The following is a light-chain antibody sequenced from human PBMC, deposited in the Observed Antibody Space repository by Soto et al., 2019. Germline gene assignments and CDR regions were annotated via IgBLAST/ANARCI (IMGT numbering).Light chain of an antibody. V-gene: IGKV3-20*01. CDR2: GAS. CDR1: QRVSSSY. Sequence: EIVLTQSSGTLSLSPGERATLSCRASQRVSSSYLAWYQQKPGQAPRLLIYGASSRATGIPDRFSGSGSGTDFTLTISRLEPEDFAVYYCQQYGSSPLTFGGGTNVEIK. J-gene: IGKJ4*01. CDR3: QQYGSSPLT.